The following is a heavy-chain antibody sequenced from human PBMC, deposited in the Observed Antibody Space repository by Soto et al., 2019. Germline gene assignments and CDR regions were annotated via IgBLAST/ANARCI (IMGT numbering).Heavy chain of an antibody. CDR3: ARPRYDGSGTPFDH. CDR2: INGDGKTA. Sequence: EVQLVESGGGLVQPGGSLRLSWAASGFTFSSYWMHWVRRARGKGLVWVSGINGDGKTATYADSVKGRFIISRDNAKNILYLQMNSLTAEDTAVYYCARPRYDGSGTPFDHWGQGSLVSVSS. D-gene: IGHD3-22*01. J-gene: IGHJ4*02. V-gene: IGHV3-74*01. CDR1: GFTFSSYW.